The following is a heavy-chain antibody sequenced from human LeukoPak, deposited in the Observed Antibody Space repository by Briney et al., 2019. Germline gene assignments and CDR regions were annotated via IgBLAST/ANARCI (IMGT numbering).Heavy chain of an antibody. J-gene: IGHJ4*02. CDR1: GFTFSDYY. D-gene: IGHD3-10*01. Sequence: PGGSLRLSCAASGFTFSDYYMSWIRQAPGKGLEWVSYISSSSSYTNYADSVKGRFTISRDNAKNSLYLQMNSLRAEDTAVYYCASHYGSGSYYDYWGQGTLVTASS. V-gene: IGHV3-11*06. CDR3: ASHYGSGSYYDY. CDR2: ISSSSSYT.